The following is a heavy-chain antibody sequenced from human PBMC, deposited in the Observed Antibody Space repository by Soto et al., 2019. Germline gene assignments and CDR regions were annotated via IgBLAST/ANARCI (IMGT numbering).Heavy chain of an antibody. CDR2: IDGGKT. V-gene: IGHV3-15*02. D-gene: IGHD1-26*01. Sequence: EVQLEESGGALVEPGGSLRLSCAASGFTFNNARMSWVRQAPGKGLDWVGRIDGGKTDFAAPVEGRFTFSRDDSRNTLFLQMNSLKTEDTGVYYCTSNAAAKVGTLSYCGQGTLVTVSS. CDR3: TSNAAAKVGTLSY. CDR1: GFTFNNAR. J-gene: IGHJ4*02.